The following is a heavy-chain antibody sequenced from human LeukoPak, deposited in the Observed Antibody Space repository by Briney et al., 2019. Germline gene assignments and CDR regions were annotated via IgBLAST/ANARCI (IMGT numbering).Heavy chain of an antibody. CDR3: AREPRTTVTTDY. CDR2: IYYSGST. Sequence: SETLSLTCTVSGGSISSGDYYWSWIRQPPGRGLEWIGYIYYSGSTYYNPSLKSRVTISVDTSKNQFSLKLSSVTAADTAVYYCAREPRTTVTTDYRGQGTLVTVSS. D-gene: IGHD4-17*01. J-gene: IGHJ4*02. V-gene: IGHV4-30-4*01. CDR1: GGSISSGDYY.